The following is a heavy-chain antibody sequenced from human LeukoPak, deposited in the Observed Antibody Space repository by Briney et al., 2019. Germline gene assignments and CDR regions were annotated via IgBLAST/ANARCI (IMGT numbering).Heavy chain of an antibody. D-gene: IGHD4-17*01. V-gene: IGHV4-30-2*01. CDR1: GASISSGGYS. CDR2: IYHSGNT. CDR3: ARKKDYGDYVDY. J-gene: IGHJ4*02. Sequence: PSQTLSLTCAVSGASISSGGYSWNWIRLPPGKGLEWIANIYHSGNTYYNPSLRSRVTISVDTSKNQFSLMLSSVTAADTGLYYCARKKDYGDYVDYWGQGTLVTVSS.